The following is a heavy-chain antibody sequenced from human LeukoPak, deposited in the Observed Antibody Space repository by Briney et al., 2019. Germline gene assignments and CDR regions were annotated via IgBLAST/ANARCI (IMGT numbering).Heavy chain of an antibody. V-gene: IGHV3-23*01. CDR1: GFTFSSYA. D-gene: IGHD3-22*01. Sequence: GGSLRLSCAASGFTFSSYAMSWVRQAPGKGLEWVSAISGSGGSTYYADSVKGRFTISRDNSKNTLYLQMDSLRAEDTAVYYCAKISWDSSGYYFLDYWGQGTLVTVSS. CDR3: AKISWDSSGYYFLDY. CDR2: ISGSGGST. J-gene: IGHJ4*02.